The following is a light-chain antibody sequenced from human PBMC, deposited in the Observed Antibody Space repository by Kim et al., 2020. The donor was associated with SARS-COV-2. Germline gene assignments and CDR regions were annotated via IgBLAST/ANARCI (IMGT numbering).Light chain of an antibody. V-gene: IGLV4-69*01. CDR2: LNSDGSH. Sequence: QLVLTQSRSASASLGASVKLTCTLSSGHSSYAIAWHQQQPEKGPRYLMKLNSDGSHSKGDGIPDRFSGSSSGAERYLTISSLQSEDEADYYCQTWGTGIRVFGGGTQLTVL. J-gene: IGLJ3*02. CDR1: SGHSSYA. CDR3: QTWGTGIRV.